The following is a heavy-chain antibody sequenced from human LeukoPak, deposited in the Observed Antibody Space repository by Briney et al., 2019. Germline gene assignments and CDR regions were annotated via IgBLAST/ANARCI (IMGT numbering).Heavy chain of an antibody. D-gene: IGHD3-10*01. Sequence: PGGSLRLSCAASGFTFSSYGMHWVRQAPGKGLEWVANIKQDGSEKYYVDSVKGRFTISRDNAKNSLYLQMDSLRAEDTAVYYCGRAGSGLVYYFYGMDVWGQGTTVTVSS. V-gene: IGHV3-7*03. CDR2: IKQDGSEK. J-gene: IGHJ6*02. CDR3: GRAGSGLVYYFYGMDV. CDR1: GFTFSSYG.